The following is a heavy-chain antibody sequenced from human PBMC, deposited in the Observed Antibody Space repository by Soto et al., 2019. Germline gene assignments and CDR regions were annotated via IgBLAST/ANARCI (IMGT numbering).Heavy chain of an antibody. CDR3: ASSVRVPAAIPYCMDV. CDR1: GYTFTDYA. D-gene: IGHD2-2*01. V-gene: IGHV1-18*01. J-gene: IGHJ6*02. Sequence: QVHLVQSGAEVKKPGASVKVSCKTSGYTFTDYAITWVRQAPGQGLEWMGWISAYNGNTNYAQKLQGRVTMTTDTSPSRAHVELRSLRSDDTAVYYCASSVRVPAAIPYCMDVCGRGTTVIVSS. CDR2: ISAYNGNT.